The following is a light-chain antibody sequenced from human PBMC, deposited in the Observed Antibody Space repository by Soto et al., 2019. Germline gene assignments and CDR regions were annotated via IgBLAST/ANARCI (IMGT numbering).Light chain of an antibody. CDR2: GVS. CDR1: SSDVGHYNY. Sequence: QSALTQPASVSGSPGQSITISCTGTSSDVGHYNYVSWYQQHPGKAPKLMIYGVSNRPSGVSDRFSGSKSGNTASLTISGLQAEDDSDYYCSAYTTSTTVIFGGGTKVTVL. J-gene: IGLJ2*01. V-gene: IGLV2-14*01. CDR3: SAYTTSTTVI.